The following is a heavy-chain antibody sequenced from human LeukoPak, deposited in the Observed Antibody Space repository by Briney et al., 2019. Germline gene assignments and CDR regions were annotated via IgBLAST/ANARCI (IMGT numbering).Heavy chain of an antibody. CDR2: IYYSGST. D-gene: IGHD5-18*01. CDR3: ARVPSRGAGVDTAMVVP. CDR1: GGSISSYY. J-gene: IGHJ5*02. Sequence: SETLSLTCTVSGGSISSYYWSWIRQPPGKGLEWIGYIYYSGSTNYNPSLKSRVTISVDTSKNQFSLKLSSVTAADTAVYYCARVPSRGAGVDTAMVVPWGQGTLVTVSS. V-gene: IGHV4-59*01.